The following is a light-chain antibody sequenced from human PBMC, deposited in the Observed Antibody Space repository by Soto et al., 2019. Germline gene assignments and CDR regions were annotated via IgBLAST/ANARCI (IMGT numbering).Light chain of an antibody. Sequence: EIVLTQSPGTLSLSPGERATLSCRASQSVGSSYLAWYQQKPGQAPRLLIYATSSRATGIPDRFSGSGSGTDFTLTIRRLEPEDFAVYYCQQYQTFGPGTKVDI. CDR1: QSVGSSY. V-gene: IGKV3-20*01. CDR2: ATS. CDR3: QQYQT. J-gene: IGKJ3*01.